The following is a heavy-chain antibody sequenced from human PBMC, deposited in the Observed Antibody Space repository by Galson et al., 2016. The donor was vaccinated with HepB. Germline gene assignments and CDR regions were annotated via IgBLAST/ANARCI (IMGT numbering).Heavy chain of an antibody. V-gene: IGHV4-61*01. D-gene: IGHD3-22*01. J-gene: IGHJ3*02. CDR1: GGSVRSGSYY. CDR2: IYNSGST. Sequence: ETLSLTCSVSGGSVRSGSYYWSWIRQPPGKGLESIGYIYNSGSTEYSPPLKSRVTISVDTSKNQFSLKLSSVTAADPAVYYCARDSDYYESSGYLGPATFDIWGQGTMVTVSS. CDR3: ARDSDYYESSGYLGPATFDI.